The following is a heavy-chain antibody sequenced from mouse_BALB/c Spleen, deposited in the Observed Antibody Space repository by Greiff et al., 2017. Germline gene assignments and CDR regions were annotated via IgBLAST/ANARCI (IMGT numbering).Heavy chain of an antibody. CDR2: ISSGSSTI. CDR3: ARSGDYDGFAY. J-gene: IGHJ3*01. D-gene: IGHD2-4*01. CDR1: GFTFSSFG. Sequence: EVKLMESGGGLVQPGGSRKLSCAASGFTFSSFGMHWVRQAPEKGLEWVAYISSGSSTIYYADTVKGRFTISRDNPKNTLFLQMTSLRSEDTAMYYCARSGDYDGFAYGGQGTLVTVSA. V-gene: IGHV5-17*02.